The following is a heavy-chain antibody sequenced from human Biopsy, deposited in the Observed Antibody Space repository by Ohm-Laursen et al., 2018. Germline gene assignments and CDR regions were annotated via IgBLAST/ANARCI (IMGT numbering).Heavy chain of an antibody. CDR3: ARSGSDSLNYYFDF. CDR2: TFYRAKWYT. J-gene: IGHJ4*02. Sequence: SQTLSLTCAISGDSVSSNRAAWNWIRQSPSRGLEWLGRTFYRAKWYTDFAVSVTSRITLTPDPSTNQFSLQLNSVTPDDTAVYYCARSGSDSLNYYFDFWGQGTLVTVSS. D-gene: IGHD2-21*02. V-gene: IGHV6-1*01. CDR1: GDSVSSNRAA.